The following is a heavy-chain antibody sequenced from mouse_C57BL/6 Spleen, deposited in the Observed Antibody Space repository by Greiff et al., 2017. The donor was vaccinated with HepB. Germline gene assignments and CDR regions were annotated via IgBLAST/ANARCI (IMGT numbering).Heavy chain of an antibody. CDR2: IYPGDGDT. D-gene: IGHD2-5*01. Sequence: QVQLQQSGAELVKPGASVKISCKASGYAFSSYWMNWVKQRPGKGLEWIGQIYPGDGDTNYNGKFKGKATLTADKSSSTAYMQLSSLTSEDSAVYFCARSNYLGAMDYWGQGTSVTVSS. CDR3: ARSNYLGAMDY. J-gene: IGHJ4*01. V-gene: IGHV1-80*01. CDR1: GYAFSSYW.